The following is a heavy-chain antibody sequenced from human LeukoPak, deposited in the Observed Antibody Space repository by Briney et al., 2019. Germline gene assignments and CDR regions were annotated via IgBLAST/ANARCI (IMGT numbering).Heavy chain of an antibody. CDR2: INHSGSR. J-gene: IGHJ4*02. V-gene: IGHV4-34*01. Sequence: SETPSLTCAVYGGSFRGYYGGWIRHPPGKGQDWIGEINHSGSRNYNPSHKSGVTISVDTSKTQSSLRLSSVPAADTAVYYCASRITVAGNYFDYWGQGTLVTVSS. D-gene: IGHD6-19*01. CDR1: GGSFRGYY. CDR3: ASRITVAGNYFDY.